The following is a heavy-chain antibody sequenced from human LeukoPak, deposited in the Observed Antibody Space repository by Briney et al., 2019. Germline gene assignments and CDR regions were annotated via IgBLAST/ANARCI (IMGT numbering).Heavy chain of an antibody. CDR1: GGTSSRYP. V-gene: IGHV1-69*13. CDR2: IIPIFGTT. CDR3: ATYHGSGSYDLDH. J-gene: IGHJ4*02. D-gene: IGHD3-10*01. Sequence: GASVKVSCKTSGGTSSRYPISWVRQAPGQGLEWMGGIIPIFGTTNYAQKFQGRVTITADESTSTVYMELSRLRSEDTAVYYCATYHGSGSYDLDHWGQGTLVTVSS.